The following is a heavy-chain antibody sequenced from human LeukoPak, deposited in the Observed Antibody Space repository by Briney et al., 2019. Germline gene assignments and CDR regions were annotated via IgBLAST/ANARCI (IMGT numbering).Heavy chain of an antibody. CDR1: GGSISSGGYY. CDR3: ARDSTWSGYYNGFDY. D-gene: IGHD3-3*01. Sequence: SQTLSLTCTVSGGSISSGGYYWSWIRQPPGKGLEWIVYIYHSGSTYYNPSLKSRVTISVDRSKNQFSLKLSSVTAADTAVYYCARDSTWSGYYNGFDYWGQGTLVTVSS. J-gene: IGHJ4*02. CDR2: IYHSGST. V-gene: IGHV4-30-2*01.